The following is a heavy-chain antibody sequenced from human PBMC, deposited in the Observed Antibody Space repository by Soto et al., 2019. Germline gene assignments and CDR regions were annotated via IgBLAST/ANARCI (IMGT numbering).Heavy chain of an antibody. CDR3: ARQKSSSSDGFDS. CDR1: GGSIDNDDYY. CDR2: IYYSGRT. V-gene: IGHV4-30-4*01. D-gene: IGHD6-6*01. Sequence: QVQPQESGPGLVKPSQTLSLTCTVSGGSIDNDDYYWNWIRQSPGKGLEWIGYIYYSGRTYYNPSHKSRVTMSVDTSKNQFSLKVQSVTAADTAVYYCARQKSSSSDGFDSWGQGAQVTVSS. J-gene: IGHJ4*02.